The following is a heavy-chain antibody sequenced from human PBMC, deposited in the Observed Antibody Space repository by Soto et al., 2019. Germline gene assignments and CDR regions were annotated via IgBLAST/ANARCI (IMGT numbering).Heavy chain of an antibody. CDR3: AKDVFHPVTTWFDP. CDR2: ISYDGSNK. V-gene: IGHV3-30*18. D-gene: IGHD4-17*01. J-gene: IGHJ5*02. CDR1: GFTFSSYG. Sequence: QVQLVESGGGVVQPGRSLRLSCAASGFTFSSYGMHWVRQAPGKGLEWVAVISYDGSNKYYADSVKGRFTISRDNSKNTLYLQMNSLRAEDTAVYYCAKDVFHPVTTWFDPWGQGTLVTVSS.